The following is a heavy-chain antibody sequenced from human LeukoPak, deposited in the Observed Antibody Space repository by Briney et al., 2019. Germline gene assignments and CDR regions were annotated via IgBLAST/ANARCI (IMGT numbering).Heavy chain of an antibody. CDR2: IYYSGST. Sequence: PSETLSLTCTVSGGSISSSSYYWGWIRQPPGKGLEWIGSIYYSGSTYYNPSLKSRVTISVDTSKNQFSLKLSSVTAADTAVYYCASYYDSSGYLDYWGQGTLVTVSS. D-gene: IGHD3-22*01. CDR3: ASYYDSSGYLDY. J-gene: IGHJ4*02. CDR1: GGSISSSSYY. V-gene: IGHV4-39*01.